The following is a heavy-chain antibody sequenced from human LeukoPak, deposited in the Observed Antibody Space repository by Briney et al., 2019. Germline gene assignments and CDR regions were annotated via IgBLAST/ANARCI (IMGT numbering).Heavy chain of an antibody. V-gene: IGHV4-4*07. J-gene: IGHJ4*02. CDR2: IYISGST. CDR1: LPSTNSNH. D-gene: IGHD5-12*01. Sequence: KHSETLSLTSTLSLPSTNSNHTRWIREASGEVLCWIGRIYISGSTNYNSSLQSRVTMSVDTSKNQFSLKLTSVTAADTAVYYCARENIVATNCFDYWGQGTLVTVSS. CDR3: ARENIVATNCFDY.